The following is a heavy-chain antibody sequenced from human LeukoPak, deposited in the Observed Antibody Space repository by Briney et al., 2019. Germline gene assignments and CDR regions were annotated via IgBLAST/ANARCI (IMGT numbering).Heavy chain of an antibody. CDR3: ARDGGGSGYYFDY. V-gene: IGHV1-2*02. J-gene: IGHJ4*02. CDR1: GYTFTGYY. CDR2: INPNSGGT. D-gene: IGHD3-22*01. Sequence: ASVKVSCKASGYTFTGYYMHWVRQAPGQGLEWMGWINPNSGGTNYAQKFQGRVTMTRDTSISTAYMELSRLRSDDTAVYYCARDGGGSGYYFDYWGQGTLVTVSS.